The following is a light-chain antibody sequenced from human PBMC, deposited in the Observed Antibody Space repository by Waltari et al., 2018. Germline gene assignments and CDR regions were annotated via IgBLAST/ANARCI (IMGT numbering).Light chain of an antibody. CDR3: VQGTHWPWT. V-gene: IGKV2-30*02. CDR2: QVS. Sequence: DVVMTQSPLSLPVTPGQPASISCRSSQSLVHSDGKTYLNWLKQKPGQPQRRLIYQVSNRDSGVPDRFSGSGAGTDFTLKISRVEAEDVGVYYCVQGTHWPWTFGQGTKVEIK. J-gene: IGKJ1*01. CDR1: QSLVHSDGKTY.